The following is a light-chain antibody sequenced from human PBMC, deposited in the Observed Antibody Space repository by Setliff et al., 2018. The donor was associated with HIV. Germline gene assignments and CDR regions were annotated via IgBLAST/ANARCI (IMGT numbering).Light chain of an antibody. J-gene: IGLJ1*01. CDR2: EVS. CDR1: SSDVGGYNY. Sequence: QSALAQPASVSGSPGQSITISCTGTSSDVGGYNYVSWYQQHPGKASKLMIYEVSNRPSGVSNRFSGSKSGNTASLTISGLQAEDEADYYCSSYTGSRTYVFGTGTKVTVL. V-gene: IGLV2-14*01. CDR3: SSYTGSRTYV.